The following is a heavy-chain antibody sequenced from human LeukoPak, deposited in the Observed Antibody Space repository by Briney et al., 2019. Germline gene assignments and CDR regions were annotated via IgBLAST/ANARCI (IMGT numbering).Heavy chain of an antibody. CDR3: ARGGVGANSYYYYYGMDV. J-gene: IGHJ6*02. V-gene: IGHV4-59*08. Sequence: ASEIVSLTCTVSGVSISCYYWSWIRQPPGKGLEWIGYIYHSGSTNYNPSLKSRVTMSVDTSENQFSLKLSSVTAADTAVYYCARGGVGANSYYYYYGMDVWGQGTTVTVSS. D-gene: IGHD1-26*01. CDR2: IYHSGST. CDR1: GVSISCYY.